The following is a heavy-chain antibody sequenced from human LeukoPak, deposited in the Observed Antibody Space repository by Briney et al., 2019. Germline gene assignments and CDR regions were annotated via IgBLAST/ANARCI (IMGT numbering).Heavy chain of an antibody. D-gene: IGHD1-26*01. CDR2: ISAYNGNT. J-gene: IGHJ3*01. Sequence: ASVKVSCKASGYTFTSYGISWVRQAPGQGLEWMGWISAYNGNTNYAQKVQGRVTMTTDTSTSTAYMELRSLRSDDTAVYYCARERPDSGNYYRRGDAFDVWGQGTMVTVSS. V-gene: IGHV1-18*01. CDR3: ARERPDSGNYYRRGDAFDV. CDR1: GYTFTSYG.